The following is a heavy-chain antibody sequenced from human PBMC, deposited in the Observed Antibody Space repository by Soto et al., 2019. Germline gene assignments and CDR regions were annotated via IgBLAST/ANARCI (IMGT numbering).Heavy chain of an antibody. D-gene: IGHD6-19*01. CDR1: GFTFSSYC. V-gene: IGHV3-30*03. Sequence: QVQLVESGGGVVKPGRSLRLSCVGSGFTFSSYCMHWVRQAPGKGLEWVAVISYDGSNEYSADSDKGLFTISRDNAKNTLYLQMSSLRAEATAVYYCALEGDSSGWRAFDYWGQGTLVTVSS. CDR2: ISYDGSNE. CDR3: ALEGDSSGWRAFDY. J-gene: IGHJ4*02.